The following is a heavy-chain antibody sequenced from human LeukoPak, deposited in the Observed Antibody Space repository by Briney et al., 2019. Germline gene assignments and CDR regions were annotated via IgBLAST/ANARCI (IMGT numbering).Heavy chain of an antibody. V-gene: IGHV4-30-4*01. CDR3: ARGEILWRWFDP. CDR2: IYYSGST. CDR1: GGSISSGDSY. D-gene: IGHD2-21*01. Sequence: PSQTLSLTCTVSGGSISSGDSYWSWIRQPPGKGLEWIGYIYYSGSTRYNPSLKGRLTISVDTSKNQFSLKLSSVTAADTAVYYCARGEILWRWFDPWGQGTLVTVSS. J-gene: IGHJ5*02.